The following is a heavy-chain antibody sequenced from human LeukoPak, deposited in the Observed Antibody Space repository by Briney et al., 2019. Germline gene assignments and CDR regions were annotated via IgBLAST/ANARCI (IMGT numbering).Heavy chain of an antibody. Sequence: RGSLRLSCAASGFTFSSYDMSWVRQAPGKGLEWVSVISDRGGSTYYAHSVKGRFTISRDNSKNTLYLQMNSLRAEDTAVYYCARGLVRTGTTPLDYWGQGTLVTVSS. J-gene: IGHJ4*02. CDR2: ISDRGGST. D-gene: IGHD1-1*01. CDR1: GFTFSSYD. CDR3: ARGLVRTGTTPLDY. V-gene: IGHV3-23*01.